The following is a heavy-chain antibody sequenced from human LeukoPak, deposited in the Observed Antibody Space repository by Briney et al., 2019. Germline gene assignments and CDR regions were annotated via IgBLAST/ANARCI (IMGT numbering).Heavy chain of an antibody. V-gene: IGHV1-69*13. CDR2: IIPIFGTA. CDR1: GGTFSSYA. Sequence: GASVKVSCKASGGTFSSYAISWVRQAPGQGLEWMGGIIPIFGTANYAQKFQGRVTITADESTSTAYMELSSLGSEDTAVYYCASHVVPAAMRGFDPWGQGTLVTVSS. D-gene: IGHD2-2*01. J-gene: IGHJ5*02. CDR3: ASHVVPAAMRGFDP.